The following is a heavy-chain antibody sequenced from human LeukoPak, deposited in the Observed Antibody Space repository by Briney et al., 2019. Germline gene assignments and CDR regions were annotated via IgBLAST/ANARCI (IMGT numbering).Heavy chain of an antibody. D-gene: IGHD2-2*01. CDR3: ARSVVVPAAGYDY. CDR1: GGSISSGSYY. Sequence: SQTLSLTCTVSGGSISSGSYYWSWIRQPAGKGLEWIGRIYTSGSTNYNPSLKSRVTISVDTSENQFSLKLSSVTAADTAVYYCARSVVVPAAGYDYWGQGTLVTVSS. CDR2: IYTSGST. J-gene: IGHJ4*02. V-gene: IGHV4-61*02.